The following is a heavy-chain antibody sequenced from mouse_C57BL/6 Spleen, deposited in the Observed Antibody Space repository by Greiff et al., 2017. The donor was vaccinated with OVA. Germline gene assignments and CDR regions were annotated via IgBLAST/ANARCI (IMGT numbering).Heavy chain of an antibody. CDR1: GYTFTSYW. CDR2: IDPSDSET. CDR3: ARAVYYYGSSYVGRYFDV. J-gene: IGHJ1*03. V-gene: IGHV1-52*01. Sequence: VQLQQSGAELVRPGSSVKLSCKASGYTFTSYWMHWVKQRPIQGLEWIGNIDPSDSETHYNQKFKDKATLTVDKSSSTAYMQLSSLTSEDSAVYYCARAVYYYGSSYVGRYFDVWGTGTTVTVSS. D-gene: IGHD1-1*01.